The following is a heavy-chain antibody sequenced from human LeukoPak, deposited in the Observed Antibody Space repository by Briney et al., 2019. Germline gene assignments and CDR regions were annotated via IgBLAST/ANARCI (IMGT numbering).Heavy chain of an antibody. Sequence: SETLSLTCTVSGGSISSYYWTWIRQPAGKGLEWIGRTHTSGSTNYNPSLKSRVTMSVDTSKNQISMKLSSVTAADTAVYHCARDTYYYGSGTYYFNYRGQGTLVTVSS. CDR2: THTSGST. CDR3: ARDTYYYGSGTYYFNY. V-gene: IGHV4-4*07. CDR1: GGSISSYY. D-gene: IGHD3-10*01. J-gene: IGHJ4*02.